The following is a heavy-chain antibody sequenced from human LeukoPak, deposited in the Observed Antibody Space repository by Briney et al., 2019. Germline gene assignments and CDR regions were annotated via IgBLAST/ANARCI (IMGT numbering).Heavy chain of an antibody. J-gene: IGHJ4*02. V-gene: IGHV3-15*01. CDR3: TSGYDLDS. D-gene: IGHD5-12*01. CDR1: GFTVSNAW. CDR2: FKSQTDGGTR. Sequence: GGSLRLSCAASGFTVSNAWMSWVRQAPGKGLEWVGRFKSQTDGGTRDYAAPVKGRFTISRDDSKNTLNLQMNSLKTEDTAVYYCTSGYDLDSWGQGTLVTVSS.